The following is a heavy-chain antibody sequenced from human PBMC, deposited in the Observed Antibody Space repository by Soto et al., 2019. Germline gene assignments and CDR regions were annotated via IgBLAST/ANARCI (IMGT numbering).Heavy chain of an antibody. CDR1: GYTFTSYY. D-gene: IGHD3-22*01. J-gene: IGHJ4*02. CDR3: ARPYYYDSSGPYFDY. Sequence: QVQLVQSGAEVKKPGASVKVSCKASGYTFTSYYMHWVRQAPGQGLEWMGIINPSGGSTSYAQKCQGRVTMTRDTSTSTVYMELSSLRSEDTAVYYCARPYYYDSSGPYFDYWGQGTLVTVSS. CDR2: INPSGGST. V-gene: IGHV1-46*01.